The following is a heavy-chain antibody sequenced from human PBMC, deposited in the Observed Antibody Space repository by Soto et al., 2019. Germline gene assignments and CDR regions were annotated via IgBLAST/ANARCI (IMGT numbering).Heavy chain of an antibody. D-gene: IGHD3-3*01. CDR2: FDPEDGET. CDR3: STFWSGYPYFDY. J-gene: IGHJ4*02. CDR1: GYTLTELS. Sequence: QVQLVQSGAEVKKPGASVKVSCKVSGYTLTELSMHWVRQAPGKGLEWMGGFDPEDGETIYAQKFQGRVTMTEDTATDTAYMGLSSLRSEDTAVYYCSTFWSGYPYFDYWGQGTLVTVSS. V-gene: IGHV1-24*01.